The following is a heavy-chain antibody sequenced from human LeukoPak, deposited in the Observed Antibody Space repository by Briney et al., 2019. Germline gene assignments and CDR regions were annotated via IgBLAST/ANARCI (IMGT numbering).Heavy chain of an antibody. CDR1: GGSISSYY. J-gene: IGHJ4*02. V-gene: IGHV4-4*07. CDR2: IYTSGST. D-gene: IGHD6-6*01. Sequence: SETLSLTCTVSGGSISSYYWSWIRQPAGRGLEWIGRIYTSGSTNYNPSLKSRVTMSVGTSKNQFSLKLSSVTAADTAVYYCASTSLSAARRGYYFDYWGQGTLVTVSS. CDR3: ASTSLSAARRGYYFDY.